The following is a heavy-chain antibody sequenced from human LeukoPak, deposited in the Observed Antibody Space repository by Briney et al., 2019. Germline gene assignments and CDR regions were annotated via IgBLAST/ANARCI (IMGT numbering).Heavy chain of an antibody. Sequence: PSETLSLTCTVSGGSISSGGYYWSWLRQPPGKGLEWIGYIYHSGSTYYNPSLKSRVTISVDRSKNQFSLKLSSVTAADTAVYYCARHRRSTVTYDYWGQGTLVTVSS. CDR3: ARHRRSTVTYDY. D-gene: IGHD4-11*01. CDR2: IYHSGST. V-gene: IGHV4-30-2*01. CDR1: GGSISSGGYY. J-gene: IGHJ4*02.